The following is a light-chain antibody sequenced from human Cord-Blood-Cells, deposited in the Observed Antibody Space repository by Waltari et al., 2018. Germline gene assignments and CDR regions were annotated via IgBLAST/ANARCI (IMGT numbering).Light chain of an antibody. Sequence: VIWMTHLHSLLSAYTGDRVTISCRMSQGIRSYLAWYQQKPGKAPELLIYAASTLQSGVPSRFSGSGSGTDFTLTISCLQSEDFATYYCQQYYSFPRTFGQGTKVEIK. CDR1: QGIRSY. J-gene: IGKJ1*01. V-gene: IGKV1D-8*01. CDR2: AAS. CDR3: QQYYSFPRT.